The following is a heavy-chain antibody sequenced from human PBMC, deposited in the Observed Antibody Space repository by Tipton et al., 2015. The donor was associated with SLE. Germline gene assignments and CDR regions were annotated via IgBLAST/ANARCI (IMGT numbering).Heavy chain of an antibody. V-gene: IGHV3-11*04. CDR1: RFTFSDYN. J-gene: IGHJ4*02. CDR3: ARDRRRGWLGSGPS. CDR2: ITNGGSAI. D-gene: IGHD6-19*01. Sequence: SLRLSCAASRFTFSDYNMTWIRQAPGKGLECISYITNGGSAIYYADSVRGRFTISRDNAKNSLYLRMNSLRVEDTAVYYCARDRRRGWLGSGPSWGQGTLVTVSS.